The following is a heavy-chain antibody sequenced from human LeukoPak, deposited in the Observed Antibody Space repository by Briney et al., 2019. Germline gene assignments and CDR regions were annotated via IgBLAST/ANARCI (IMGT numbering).Heavy chain of an antibody. V-gene: IGHV3-23*01. CDR1: GFTFSSYA. D-gene: IGHD6-13*01. CDR3: AKVDGVRAAPGRGRVDS. J-gene: IGHJ4*02. Sequence: GGSLRLSCAASGFTFSSYAMSWVRQAPGKGLEWVSGISGSGGSTYYADSVKGRFTISRDNSKNTLYLQMNSLRAEDTAVYYCAKVDGVRAAPGRGRVDSWGQGTLVTVSS. CDR2: ISGSGGST.